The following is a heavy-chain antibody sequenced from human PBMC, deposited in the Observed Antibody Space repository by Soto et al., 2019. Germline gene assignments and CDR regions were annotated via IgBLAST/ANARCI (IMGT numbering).Heavy chain of an antibody. D-gene: IGHD2-8*02. CDR2: VYYTGTT. CDR3: ARLSYCFTDGCIFDS. Sequence: QLHLQESGPRLLKPSETLSLTCTVSGVSITSTTHYWAWIRQPPGKRLEWIGSVYYTGTTYSAASLTSRLTMSVDTSKNQCSLTVNSVTAADTALYYCARLSYCFTDGCIFDSWGQGILVTVSS. J-gene: IGHJ4*02. CDR1: GVSITSTTHY. V-gene: IGHV4-39*01.